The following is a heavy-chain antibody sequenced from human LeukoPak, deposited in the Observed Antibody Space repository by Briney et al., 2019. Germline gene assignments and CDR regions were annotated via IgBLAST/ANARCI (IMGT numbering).Heavy chain of an antibody. D-gene: IGHD3-10*01. Sequence: ASVKVSCKASGYTFTSYYMHWVRQAPGQGLEWMGIINPSGGSTSYAQKFQGRVTMTRDTSTGTVYMELSSLRSEDTAVYYCARDGVRGVIAEGHYYGMDVWGKGTTVTVSS. V-gene: IGHV1-46*01. CDR1: GYTFTSYY. J-gene: IGHJ6*04. CDR3: ARDGVRGVIAEGHYYGMDV. CDR2: INPSGGST.